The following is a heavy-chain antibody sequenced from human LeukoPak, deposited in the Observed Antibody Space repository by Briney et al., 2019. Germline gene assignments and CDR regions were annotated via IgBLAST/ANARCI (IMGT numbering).Heavy chain of an antibody. J-gene: IGHJ3*01. CDR1: GASVSTTAYF. CDR2: IYASGNT. D-gene: IGHD5-24*01. CDR3: ASYREAYDLYPHGLDV. V-gene: IGHV4-61*02. Sequence: SQTLSLTCSVSGASVSTTAYFWNWIRQPAGEGLEWIGRIYASGNTHYNPSLKSRVTMSLDTSKNQFSLTMNSVTAADSAVYFCASYREAYDLYPHGLDVWGRGTVVTVSS.